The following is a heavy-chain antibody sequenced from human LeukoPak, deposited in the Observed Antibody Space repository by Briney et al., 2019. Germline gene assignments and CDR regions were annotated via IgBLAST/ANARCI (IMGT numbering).Heavy chain of an antibody. CDR3: ARGDYYDSSLDY. CDR1: GGSISSYY. J-gene: IGHJ4*02. D-gene: IGHD3-22*01. Sequence: SETLSLTCTVSGGSISSYYWSWIRQPAGKGLEWIGRIYTSGSTNYNLSLKSRVTISVDTSKNQFSLKLSSVTAADTAVYYCARGDYYDSSLDYWGQGTLVTVSS. V-gene: IGHV4-4*07. CDR2: IYTSGST.